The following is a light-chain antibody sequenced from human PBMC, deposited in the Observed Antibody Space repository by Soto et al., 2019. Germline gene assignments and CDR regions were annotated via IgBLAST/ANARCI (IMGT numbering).Light chain of an antibody. Sequence: DIKMNKAPSSFFANVVDIAGVRVQATQDINIYLNWYQQKPGKAPNLLIHATSNLQIGVPSRFSGSGSGTEFTLTISSLETEDFGTYYCQQSYKMPSFGQGTRLEI. CDR3: QQSYKMPS. CDR1: QDINIY. CDR2: ATS. V-gene: IGKV1-39*01. J-gene: IGKJ5*01.